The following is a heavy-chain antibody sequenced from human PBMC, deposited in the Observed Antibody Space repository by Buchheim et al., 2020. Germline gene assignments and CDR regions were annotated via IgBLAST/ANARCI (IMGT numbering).Heavy chain of an antibody. J-gene: IGHJ5*02. CDR3: ARNTEYYDFWSGYFTS. CDR2: IHQSGRT. Sequence: QVQLQESGPGLVKPSGTLSLTCSVSGDSISRSHWWSWVRQPHGKGLEWMGEIHQSGRTHYNPSLRSRVTISADTSKNQFSPSLTSVTAADTAVYFCARNTEYYDFWSGYFTSWGRGT. D-gene: IGHD3-3*01. CDR1: GDSISRSHW. V-gene: IGHV4-4*02.